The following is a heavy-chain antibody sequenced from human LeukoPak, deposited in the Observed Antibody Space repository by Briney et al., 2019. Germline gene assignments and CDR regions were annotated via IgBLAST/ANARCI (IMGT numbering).Heavy chain of an antibody. CDR1: GGSISSYY. J-gene: IGHJ4*02. CDR2: IYYSGSA. D-gene: IGHD5-12*01. V-gene: IGHV4-59*01. Sequence: SETLSLTCAVSGGSISSYYWSWIRQPPGKGLEWIGFIYYSGSANYNPSLRSRVTISVDTSKNQFSLKLTSVTAADTAVYYCARTGVVATSYFFDYWGQGTLVTVSS. CDR3: ARTGVVATSYFFDY.